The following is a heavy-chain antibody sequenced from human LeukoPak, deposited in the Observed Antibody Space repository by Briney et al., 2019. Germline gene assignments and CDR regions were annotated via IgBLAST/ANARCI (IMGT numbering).Heavy chain of an antibody. CDR1: GGSISSYY. D-gene: IGHD3-22*01. J-gene: IGHJ1*01. CDR2: IYTSGRT. CDR3: ARDDSREYFQH. V-gene: IGHV4-4*07. Sequence: SETLSLTCTVSGGSISSYYWSWIRRPAGKGLEWIGRIYTSGRTNYNPSLKGRVTMSVDTSKNQFSLKLSSVTAADTAVYYCARDDSREYFQHWGQGTLVTVSS.